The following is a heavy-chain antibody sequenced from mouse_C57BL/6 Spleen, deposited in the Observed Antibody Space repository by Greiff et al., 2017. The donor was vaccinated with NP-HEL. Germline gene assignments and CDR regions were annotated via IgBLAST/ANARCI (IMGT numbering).Heavy chain of an antibody. CDR2: IHPNSGST. CDR1: GYTFTSYW. V-gene: IGHV1-64*01. CDR3: AREGGIYSNFFFDY. D-gene: IGHD2-5*01. J-gene: IGHJ2*01. Sequence: QVQLQQPGAELVKPGASVKLSCKASGYTFTSYWMHWVKQRPGQGLEWIGMIHPNSGSTNYNEKFKSKATLTVDKSSSTAYMQLSSLTSEDSAVYYCAREGGIYSNFFFDYWGQGTTLTVSS.